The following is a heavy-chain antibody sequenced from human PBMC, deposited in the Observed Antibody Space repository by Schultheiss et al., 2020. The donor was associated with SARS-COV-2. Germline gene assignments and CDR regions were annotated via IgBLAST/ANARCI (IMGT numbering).Heavy chain of an antibody. V-gene: IGHV3-21*01. D-gene: IGHD3-10*01. Sequence: GGSLRLSCAASGFTFSSYGMHWVRQAPGKGLEWVSSISSSSSYIYYADSVKGRFTISRDNAKNSLYLQMNSLRAEDTAVYYCARDKGSRWFGEFETLFDYWGQGTLVTVSS. J-gene: IGHJ4*02. CDR2: ISSSSSYI. CDR3: ARDKGSRWFGEFETLFDY. CDR1: GFTFSSYG.